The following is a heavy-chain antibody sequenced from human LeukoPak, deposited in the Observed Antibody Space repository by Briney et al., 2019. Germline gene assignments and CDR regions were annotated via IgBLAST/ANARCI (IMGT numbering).Heavy chain of an antibody. CDR2: ISPAGHT. CDR3: ARGYYFASGSLIDY. D-gene: IGHD3-10*01. V-gene: IGHV3-13*04. J-gene: IGHJ4*02. Sequence: PGGSLRLSCAASGFTFSSHDMHWVRQPTGKGLEWVSTISPAGHTYYADSVKGRFTIPREDAENSVYLQTNSLSAGDTAVYYCARGYYFASGSLIDYWGQGILVTVSS. CDR1: GFTFSSHD.